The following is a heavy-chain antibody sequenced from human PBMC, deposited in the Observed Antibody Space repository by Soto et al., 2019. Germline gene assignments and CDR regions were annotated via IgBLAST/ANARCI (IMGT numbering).Heavy chain of an antibody. D-gene: IGHD2-15*01. CDR3: ARGRSLKWNWFDR. V-gene: IGHV1-2*02. CDR2: IFPNSGAT. J-gene: IGHJ5*02. CDR1: GYVFTGCY. Sequence: ASVKVSCKASGYVFTGCYLHWVRQAPGQGLEWMGWIFPNSGATNYAQKFQGRVTLTRDTSLSTGYMDLTRLTSAATAVYHCARGRSLKWNWFDRWGQGTLVTVSS.